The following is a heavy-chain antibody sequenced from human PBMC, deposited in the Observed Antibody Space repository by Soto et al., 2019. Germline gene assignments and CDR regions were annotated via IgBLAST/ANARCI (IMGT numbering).Heavy chain of an antibody. Sequence: QVQLVESGGGVVQPGRSLRLSCAASGFTFSDYGMHWVRQAPGKGLQWVAFIWPDGGNKYYAESVKGRFTISRDNSKNSVYLQMNNVRDEDTAVYYGERDGDANSGFGKDYWGQGTLVTVSS. CDR1: GFTFSDYG. CDR2: IWPDGGNK. J-gene: IGHJ4*02. CDR3: ERDGDANSGFGKDY. D-gene: IGHD3-16*01. V-gene: IGHV3-33*01.